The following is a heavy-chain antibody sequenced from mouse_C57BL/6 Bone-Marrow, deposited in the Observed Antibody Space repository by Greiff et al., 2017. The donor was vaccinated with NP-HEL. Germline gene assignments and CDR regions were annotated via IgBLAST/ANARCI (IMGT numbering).Heavy chain of an antibody. CDR3: ARQGGIYYDYWFAY. V-gene: IGHV5-17*01. D-gene: IGHD2-4*01. Sequence: EVQRVESGGGLVKPGGSLKLSCAASGFTFSDYGMHWVRQAPEKGLEWVAYISSGSSTIYYADTVKGRFTISRDNAKNTLFLQMTSLRSEDTAMYYCARQGGIYYDYWFAYWDQGTRVTVSA. CDR1: GFTFSDYG. CDR2: ISSGSSTI. J-gene: IGHJ3*01.